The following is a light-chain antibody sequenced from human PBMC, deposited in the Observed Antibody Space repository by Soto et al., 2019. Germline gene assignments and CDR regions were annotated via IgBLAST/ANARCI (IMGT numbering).Light chain of an antibody. V-gene: IGKV3-15*01. Sequence: IVVSLSPATLAVSKGERATLSCRASQSVSSNLAWYQQKPGQAPRLLIYGASTRATDIPARFSGSGSGTEFTLSISSLQSEDFAVYYCHHYNNWPPWTFGQGTKVDI. CDR2: GAS. CDR1: QSVSSN. J-gene: IGKJ1*01. CDR3: HHYNNWPPWT.